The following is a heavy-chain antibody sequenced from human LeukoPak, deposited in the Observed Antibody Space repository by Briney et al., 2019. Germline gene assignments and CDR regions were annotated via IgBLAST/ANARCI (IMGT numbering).Heavy chain of an antibody. CDR1: GGSISSGGYS. D-gene: IGHD2-15*01. CDR3: ARDGYCSGGSCYVCAFDI. Sequence: SETLSLTCAVSGGSISSGGYSWSWIRQPPGKGLEWIGYIYHSGSTYYNPSLKSRVTISVDRSKNQFSLKLSSVTAADTAVYYCARDGYCSGGSCYVCAFDIWGQGTMVTVSS. CDR2: IYHSGST. J-gene: IGHJ3*02. V-gene: IGHV4-30-2*01.